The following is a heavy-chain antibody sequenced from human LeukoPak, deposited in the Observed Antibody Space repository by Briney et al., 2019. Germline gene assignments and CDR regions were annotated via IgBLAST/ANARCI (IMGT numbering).Heavy chain of an antibody. Sequence: SETLSLTCTVSGGSISNDGYFWGWIRQPPGKGLEWIGSMSYGGDTYYSPALKSRLTISVDPPKNQFSLKLRTVTAADTAVYHCVRRLSYYFVVDVWGQGATVIVSS. J-gene: IGHJ6*02. CDR2: MSYGGDT. CDR1: GGSISNDGYF. CDR3: VRRLSYYFVVDV. V-gene: IGHV4-39*01.